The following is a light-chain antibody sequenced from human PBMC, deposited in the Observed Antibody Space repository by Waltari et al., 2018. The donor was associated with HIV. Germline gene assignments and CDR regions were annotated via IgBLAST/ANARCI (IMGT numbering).Light chain of an antibody. CDR2: AAS. Sequence: EIKMSQSQYYRAASVGDRINITCRASQIISTYLNWYQQKPGKAPNLLVFAASRLQSGVPSRFSGSGSGTDFTLTISSLQPEDFASYFCQQTYSAPLTFGGATKVEIK. CDR3: QQTYSAPLT. V-gene: IGKV1-39*01. J-gene: IGKJ4*01. CDR1: QIISTY.